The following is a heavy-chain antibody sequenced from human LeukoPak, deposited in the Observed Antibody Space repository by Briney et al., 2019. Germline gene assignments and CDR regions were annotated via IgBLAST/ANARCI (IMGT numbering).Heavy chain of an antibody. CDR2: IYYSGST. D-gene: IGHD3-10*01. Sequence: SETLSLTCTVSGGSISSSSYYWSWIRQPPGKGLEWIGYIYYSGSTNYNPSLKSRVTISVDTSKNQFSLKLSSVTAADTAVYYCARDRGGRDAFDIWGQGTMVTVSS. CDR1: GGSISSSSYY. J-gene: IGHJ3*02. CDR3: ARDRGGRDAFDI. V-gene: IGHV4-61*01.